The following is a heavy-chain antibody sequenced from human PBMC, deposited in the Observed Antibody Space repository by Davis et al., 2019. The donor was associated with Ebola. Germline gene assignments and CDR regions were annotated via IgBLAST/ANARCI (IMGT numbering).Heavy chain of an antibody. V-gene: IGHV5-10-1*01. CDR2: IDPSDSYT. CDR3: AGARGYSYGAPYYYMDV. Sequence: GESLKISCKGSGYSFTSYWIGWVRQMPGKGLEWMGRIDPSDSYTNYSPSFQGHVTISADKSISTAYLQWSSLKASDTAMYYCAGARGYSYGAPYYYMDVWGKGTTVTVSS. D-gene: IGHD5-18*01. J-gene: IGHJ6*03. CDR1: GYSFTSYW.